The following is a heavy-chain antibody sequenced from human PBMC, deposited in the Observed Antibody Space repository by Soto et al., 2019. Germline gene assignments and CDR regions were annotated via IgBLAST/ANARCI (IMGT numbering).Heavy chain of an antibody. CDR3: ARGSLDTAMVEGLGY. Sequence: QVQLVESGGGVVQPGRALRLSCAASGFTFSSYAMHWVRQAPGKGLEWVAVISYDGSNKYYADSVKGRFTISRDNSTNTLYMPMNSLRAEATAVYYCARGSLDTAMVEGLGYWGQGTMVTVSS. D-gene: IGHD5-18*01. J-gene: IGHJ4*02. V-gene: IGHV3-30-3*01. CDR2: ISYDGSNK. CDR1: GFTFSSYA.